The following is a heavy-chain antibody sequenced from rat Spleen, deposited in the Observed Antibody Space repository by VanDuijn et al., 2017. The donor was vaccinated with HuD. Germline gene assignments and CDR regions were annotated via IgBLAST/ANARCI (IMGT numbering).Heavy chain of an antibody. V-gene: IGHV5-25*01. D-gene: IGHD4-3*01. J-gene: IGHJ3*01. CDR1: GFTFSNYD. Sequence: EVQLVESGGGLVQPGRSLKLSCAASGFTFSNYDMAWVRQTPTKGLEWVASISPGGGNTYYRDSVKGRFTISRDNAKSSLYLQMTSLKSEDTATYYCARQDTSGYSNWFTYWGQGTLVTVSS. CDR3: ARQDTSGYSNWFTY. CDR2: ISPGGGNT.